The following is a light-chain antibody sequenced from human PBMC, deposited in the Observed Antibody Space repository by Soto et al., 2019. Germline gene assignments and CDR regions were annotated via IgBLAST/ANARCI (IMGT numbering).Light chain of an antibody. J-gene: IGLJ1*01. Sequence: QSVLTQPPSVSGAPGQRVTISCPGSSSNIGSTYDVQWYQQLPGTAPKLLIHGNTNRPSGVPDRFSGSKSGTSASLANTGLQADDEDDYYCQSYDDSLSVHYVFGTGTKVTVL. V-gene: IGLV1-40*01. CDR3: QSYDDSLSVHYV. CDR2: GNT. CDR1: SSNIGSTYD.